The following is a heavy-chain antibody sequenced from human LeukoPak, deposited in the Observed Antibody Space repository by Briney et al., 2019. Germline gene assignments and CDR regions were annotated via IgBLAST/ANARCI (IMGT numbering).Heavy chain of an antibody. J-gene: IGHJ4*02. CDR3: VRAQGIRYFDWLSYFDY. CDR2: ISSSSSYT. CDR1: GFTFSDYY. Sequence: GGSLRLSCAVSGFTFSDYYMSWIRQAPGKGLEWVSYISSSSSYTNYADSVKGRFTISRDNAKNSLYLQMNSLRAEDTAVYYCVRAQGIRYFDWLSYFDYWGQGTLVTVSS. V-gene: IGHV3-11*06. D-gene: IGHD3-9*01.